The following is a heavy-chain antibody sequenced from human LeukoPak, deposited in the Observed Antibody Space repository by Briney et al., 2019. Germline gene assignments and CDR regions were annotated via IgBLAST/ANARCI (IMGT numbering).Heavy chain of an antibody. D-gene: IGHD4-17*01. CDR2: ISYDGKNE. J-gene: IGHJ4*02. Sequence: GGSLRLSCAASGFTFSSYAMHWVRQAPGKGLEWVALISYDGKNENYADSVKSRFTISRDSSKNTVYLQMNSLRPEDTAVYYCAREATYTLTLGVWGQGTLVTVSS. CDR1: GFTFSSYA. V-gene: IGHV3-30*04. CDR3: AREATYTLTLGV.